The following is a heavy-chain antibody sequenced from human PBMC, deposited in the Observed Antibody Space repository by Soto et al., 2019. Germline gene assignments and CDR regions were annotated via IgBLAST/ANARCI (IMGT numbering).Heavy chain of an antibody. Sequence: GGSLRLSCAASGFTFSNAWMKWVRQAPGKGLEWVGRIKSKTDGGTTDYAAPVKGRFTISRDDSKNTLYLQMNSLKTEDTAVYYCTTDPVTMIVVVPSSGWGQGTLVTVSS. J-gene: IGHJ4*02. D-gene: IGHD3-22*01. CDR3: TTDPVTMIVVVPSSG. CDR1: GFTFSNAW. V-gene: IGHV3-15*07. CDR2: IKSKTDGGTT.